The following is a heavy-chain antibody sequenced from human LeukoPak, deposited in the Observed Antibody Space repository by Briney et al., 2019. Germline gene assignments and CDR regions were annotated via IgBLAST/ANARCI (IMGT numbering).Heavy chain of an antibody. J-gene: IGHJ4*02. D-gene: IGHD5-12*01. CDR2: VWYDGSNK. CDR1: GFTFRSYG. Sequence: PGRSLRLSCAASGFTFRSYGMHWVRQAPGKGLEWVAVVWYDGSNKYYADSVKGRFTISRDNSKNTLYLQMNSLRAEDTAVYYCAIEVTTRIFDYWGQGTLVTVSS. CDR3: AIEVTTRIFDY. V-gene: IGHV3-33*01.